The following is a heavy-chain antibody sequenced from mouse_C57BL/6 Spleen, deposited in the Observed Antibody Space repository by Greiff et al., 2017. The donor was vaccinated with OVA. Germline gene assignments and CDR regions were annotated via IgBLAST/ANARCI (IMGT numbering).Heavy chain of an antibody. CDR3: AKEGNYDYFAWFAY. D-gene: IGHD2-4*01. CDR1: GYTFTSYW. J-gene: IGHJ3*01. V-gene: IGHV1-64*01. CDR2: IHPNSGST. Sequence: QVQLQQPGAELVKPGASVKLSCKASGYTFTSYWMHWVKQRPGQGLEWIGMIHPNSGSTNYNEKFKSKATLTVDKSSSTAYMQLSSLTSEDSAVYYCAKEGNYDYFAWFAYWGQGTLVTVSA.